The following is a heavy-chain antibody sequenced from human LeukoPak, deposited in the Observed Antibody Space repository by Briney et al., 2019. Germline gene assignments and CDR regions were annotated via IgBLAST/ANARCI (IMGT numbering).Heavy chain of an antibody. J-gene: IGHJ2*01. V-gene: IGHV1-18*01. CDR2: ISPYTGDT. Sequence: ASVKVSCKASGYTFTAYGISWLRQAPGQRPEWLAWISPYTGDTNYAEALGGRLTVTRDTSTTTVFMQLRSLRSDDTALYFCGRDQGSRHYPRYFDLWGRGTLVTVAS. CDR3: GRDQGSRHYPRYFDL. D-gene: IGHD3-3*01. CDR1: GYTFTAYG.